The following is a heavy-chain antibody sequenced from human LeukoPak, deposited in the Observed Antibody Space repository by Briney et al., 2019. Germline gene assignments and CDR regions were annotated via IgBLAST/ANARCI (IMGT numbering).Heavy chain of an antibody. Sequence: GGSLRLSCTASGFTFRTYAMDWVRQAPGKGLEWLSGISGSGNGTYYADSVKGRFIISRDNSKNMVYLQMNSLTVEDTATYYCAKRTMSAFDSWGQGTLLIVSS. CDR1: GFTFRTYA. V-gene: IGHV3-23*01. J-gene: IGHJ4*02. CDR2: ISGSGNGT. D-gene: IGHD5-24*01. CDR3: AKRTMSAFDS.